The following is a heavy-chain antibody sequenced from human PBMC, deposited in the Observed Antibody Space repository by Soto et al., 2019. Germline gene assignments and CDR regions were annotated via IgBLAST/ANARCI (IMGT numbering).Heavy chain of an antibody. D-gene: IGHD2-2*01. CDR1: GFTFSSYA. V-gene: IGHV3-23*01. CDR2: ISGSGGST. J-gene: IGHJ4*02. CDR3: AKDRGHCSSTSCYETSFDY. Sequence: EVSLLDSGGGLVQPGGSLRLSCAASGFTFSSYAMSWVRQAPGKGLEWVSLISGSGGSTYYADSVKGRFTISRDNSKNTLYLQMNSLRAEDTAVYYCAKDRGHCSSTSCYETSFDYWGQGTLVTVSS.